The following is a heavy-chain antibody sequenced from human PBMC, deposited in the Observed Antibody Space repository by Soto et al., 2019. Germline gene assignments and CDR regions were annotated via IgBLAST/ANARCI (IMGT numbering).Heavy chain of an antibody. CDR1: GYTFTNSA. CDR3: ARVYCSGGSCASGDWFEA. V-gene: IGHV1-46*01. CDR2: INPSGGST. Sequence: ASVKVSSKASGYTFTNSAMHSGRQASGQDQEWMGIINPSGGSTSSAQKFQGRVTMTRDTSTSTVYMELSSLRSEDTAVYYCARVYCSGGSCASGDWFEAWGHGTLVTVSS. D-gene: IGHD2-15*01. J-gene: IGHJ5*01.